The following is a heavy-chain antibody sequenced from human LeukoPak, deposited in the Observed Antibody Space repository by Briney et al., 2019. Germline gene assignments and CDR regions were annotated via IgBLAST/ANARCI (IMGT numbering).Heavy chain of an antibody. CDR3: ARLSMIDTFDI. D-gene: IGHD3-22*01. Sequence: GESLKISCQASGYSFMTYWIGWVRQMPGKGLEWMAIIYPGDSDTKYSPSFQDQVTISADKSINTAYLHWRSLKASDTAMYYCARLSMIDTFDIWGLGTVVTVSS. J-gene: IGHJ3*02. CDR1: GYSFMTYW. CDR2: IYPGDSDT. V-gene: IGHV5-51*01.